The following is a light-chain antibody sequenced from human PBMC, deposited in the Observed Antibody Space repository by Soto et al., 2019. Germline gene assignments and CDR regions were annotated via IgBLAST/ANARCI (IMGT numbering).Light chain of an antibody. J-gene: IGLJ1*01. Sequence: ALTQPASVSGSPGQSITISCTGTSSDVGSYNLVSWYQQHPGKAPKLMIYEGSKRPSGVSNRFSGSKSGNTASLTISGLQAEDEADYYCCSYAGSSTSVFGTGTKVTVL. V-gene: IGLV2-23*01. CDR3: CSYAGSSTSV. CDR2: EGS. CDR1: SSDVGSYNL.